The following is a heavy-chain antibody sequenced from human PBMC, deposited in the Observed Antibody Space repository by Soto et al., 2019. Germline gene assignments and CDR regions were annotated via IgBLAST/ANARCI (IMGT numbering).Heavy chain of an antibody. D-gene: IGHD3-22*01. V-gene: IGHV5-51*01. Sequence: GASLRISCKGSGYSFTSYWIGWVRQMPGKGLEWMGIIYPGDSDTRYSPSFQGQVTISADKSISTAYLQWSSLKASDTAMYYCARHSYYYDGSGYRRAGQFDPWGQGTLVTVSS. J-gene: IGHJ5*02. CDR2: IYPGDSDT. CDR1: GYSFTSYW. CDR3: ARHSYYYDGSGYRRAGQFDP.